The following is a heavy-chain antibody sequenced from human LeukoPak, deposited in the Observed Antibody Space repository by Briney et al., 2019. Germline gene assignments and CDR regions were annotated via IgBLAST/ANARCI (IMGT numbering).Heavy chain of an antibody. CDR2: IYTSGST. Sequence: SETLSLTCTVSGGSISSYYWSWIRQPPGKGLEWIGYIYTSGSTNYNPSLKSRVTISVDTSKNQFSLKLSSVTAADTAVYYCAGRTISIVDAFDIWGQGTMVTVSS. D-gene: IGHD3-22*01. J-gene: IGHJ3*02. CDR1: GGSISSYY. CDR3: AGRTISIVDAFDI. V-gene: IGHV4-4*09.